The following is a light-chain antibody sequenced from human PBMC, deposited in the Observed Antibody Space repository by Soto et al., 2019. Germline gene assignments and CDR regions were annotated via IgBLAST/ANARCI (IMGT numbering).Light chain of an antibody. Sequence: DVVLTQSPLSLPVTLGQPASISCRSSQSLVDSDGNTYLNWFQQRPGQSTRRLIYKVSNRDSGVPDRFSGSRSGTDFTLKISRLEAEDVGVYYCMQGTYWPPWTFGQATKVEIK. CDR1: QSLVDSDGNTY. CDR3: MQGTYWPPWT. CDR2: KVS. V-gene: IGKV2-30*01. J-gene: IGKJ1*01.